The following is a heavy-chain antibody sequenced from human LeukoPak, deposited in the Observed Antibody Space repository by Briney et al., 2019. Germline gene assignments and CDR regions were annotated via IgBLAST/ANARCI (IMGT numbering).Heavy chain of an antibody. J-gene: IGHJ4*02. CDR2: VYYSGSN. CDR3: ARDIAARPIID. Sequence: SETLSLSCTVSGGSISSGSYCWGWVRQPPGKGLEWLGSVYYSGSNYYNPSRKSRVTISVDTSRNQCSLKRSAVTPADTAVYYCARDIAARPIIDWGQGTLVTVSS. CDR1: GGSISSGSYC. V-gene: IGHV4-39*07. D-gene: IGHD6-6*01.